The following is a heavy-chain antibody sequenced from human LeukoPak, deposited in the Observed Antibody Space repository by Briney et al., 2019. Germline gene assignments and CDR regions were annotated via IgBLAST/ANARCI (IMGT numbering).Heavy chain of an antibody. CDR2: IYYSGST. CDR1: GGSISSGGYY. J-gene: IGHJ4*02. D-gene: IGHD1-1*01. V-gene: IGHV4-31*03. CDR3: ARGDWTGIDY. Sequence: SETLSLTCTVSGGSISSGGYYWSWIRQHPGKGLEWIGYIYYSGSTYYNPSLKSRVTISVDTSKNQFSLKLSSVTAADTAVYYCARGDWTGIDYWGQGTLVTVSS.